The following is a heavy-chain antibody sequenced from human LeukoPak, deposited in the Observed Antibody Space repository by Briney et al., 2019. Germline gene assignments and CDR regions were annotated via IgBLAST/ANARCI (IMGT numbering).Heavy chain of an antibody. V-gene: IGHV1-3*03. J-gene: IGHJ6*03. Sequence: GASVKVSCKASGYTFTSYGISWVRQAPGQGLEWMGWINAGNGNTKYSQEFQGRVTITRDTSASTAYMELSSLRSEDMAVYYCARDGSGSYTPYYYYYMDVWGKGTTVTVSS. CDR1: GYTFTSYG. CDR3: ARDGSGSYTPYYYYYMDV. D-gene: IGHD3-10*01. CDR2: INAGNGNT.